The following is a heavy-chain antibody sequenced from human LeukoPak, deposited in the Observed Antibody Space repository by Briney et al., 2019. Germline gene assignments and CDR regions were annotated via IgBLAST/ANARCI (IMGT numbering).Heavy chain of an antibody. CDR3: ARDRRITFGGVIVIPQPPDY. J-gene: IGHJ4*02. CDR1: GFTFSSYG. Sequence: GGSLRLSCAASGFTFSSYGMHWVRQAPGKGLEWVAVIWYDGSNKYYADSVEGRFTISRDNSKNTLYLQMNSLRAEDTAVYYCARDRRITFGGVIVIPQPPDYWGQGTLVTVSS. CDR2: IWYDGSNK. V-gene: IGHV3-33*01. D-gene: IGHD3-16*02.